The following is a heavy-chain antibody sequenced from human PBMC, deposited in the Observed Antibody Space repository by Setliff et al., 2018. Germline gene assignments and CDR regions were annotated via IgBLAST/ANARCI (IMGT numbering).Heavy chain of an antibody. Sequence: SGPTLVNPTQTPTLTCTFSGFSLSTSGMCASWIRQPPGQALEWLARIDWDDDKYYSTSLKTRLTISKDTSKNQVVLTMTNMDPVDTATYYCARLTGTDYYYYYMDVWGKGTTVTVSS. CDR1: GFSLSTSGMC. CDR2: IDWDDDK. J-gene: IGHJ6*03. D-gene: IGHD1-7*01. V-gene: IGHV2-70*11. CDR3: ARLTGTDYYYYYMDV.